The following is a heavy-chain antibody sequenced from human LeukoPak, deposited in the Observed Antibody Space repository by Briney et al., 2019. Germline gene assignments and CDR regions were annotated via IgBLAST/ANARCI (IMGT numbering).Heavy chain of an antibody. CDR2: ISSSSYI. CDR3: ARERQLERLAFGKEGSAFDY. J-gene: IGHJ4*02. D-gene: IGHD1-1*01. CDR1: GFDFNSYT. V-gene: IGHV3-21*01. Sequence: GGSLRLSCAASGFDFNSYTMNWVRQAPGKGLEWVSSISSSSYIYYAASVKGRFTISRDNAKNSLYLQMNRLRAEDTAVYYCARERQLERLAFGKEGSAFDYWGQGTLVTVSS.